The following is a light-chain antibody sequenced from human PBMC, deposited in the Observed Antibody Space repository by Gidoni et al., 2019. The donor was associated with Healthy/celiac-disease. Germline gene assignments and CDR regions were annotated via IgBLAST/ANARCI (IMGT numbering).Light chain of an antibody. CDR1: QSVSSSY. J-gene: IGKJ4*01. CDR2: GAS. Sequence: IVLTQSPGTLSLSPGERATLACRASQSVSSSYLAWYQQKPGHAPRLLIYGASSRATGIPDRFSGSGSGTDFTLTISRLEPEDFAVYYCQQYGSLLTFGGGTKVEIK. V-gene: IGKV3-20*01. CDR3: QQYGSLLT.